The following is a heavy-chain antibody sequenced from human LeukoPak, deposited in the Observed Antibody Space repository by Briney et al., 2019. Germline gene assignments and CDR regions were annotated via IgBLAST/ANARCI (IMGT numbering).Heavy chain of an antibody. Sequence: SETLSLTCAVYGGSFSGYYWSWLRQPPGKGLEWIGEINHSGSTNYNPSLKSRVTISVDTSKNQFSLKLSSVTAADTAVYYCARQLSMAVAGPNYFDYWGQGTLVTVSS. CDR2: INHSGST. D-gene: IGHD6-19*01. CDR3: ARQLSMAVAGPNYFDY. CDR1: GGSFSGYY. J-gene: IGHJ4*02. V-gene: IGHV4-34*01.